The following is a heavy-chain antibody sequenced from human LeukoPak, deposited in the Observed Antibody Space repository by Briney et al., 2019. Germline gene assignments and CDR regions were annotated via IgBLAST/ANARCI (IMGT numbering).Heavy chain of an antibody. CDR3: ARTHLYYGMDV. CDR1: GGSIHSSSYH. CDR2: IFYSGST. V-gene: IGHV4-39*01. J-gene: IGHJ6*02. Sequence: TTSETLSLTCSVSGGSIHSSSYHWGWIHQPPGKGLDWIGSIFYSGSTYYKPSLKSRVTISVDTSNNQFPLKLSSVTAADTAVYYCARTHLYYGMDVWGQGTTVTVSS.